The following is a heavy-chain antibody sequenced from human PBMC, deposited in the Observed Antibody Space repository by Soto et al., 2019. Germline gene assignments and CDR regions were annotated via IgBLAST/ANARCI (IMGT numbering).Heavy chain of an antibody. V-gene: IGHV3-15*07. D-gene: IGHD3-3*01. Sequence: PGGSLRLSCAASGFTFSNAWMNWVRQAPGKGLEWVGRIKSKTDGGTTDYAAPVKGRFTISRDDSKNTLYLQMNSLKTEDTAVYYCTTEIPTYDFWSGYPSDHYYYGMDVWGQGTTVTVSS. J-gene: IGHJ6*02. CDR3: TTEIPTYDFWSGYPSDHYYYGMDV. CDR1: GFTFSNAW. CDR2: IKSKTDGGTT.